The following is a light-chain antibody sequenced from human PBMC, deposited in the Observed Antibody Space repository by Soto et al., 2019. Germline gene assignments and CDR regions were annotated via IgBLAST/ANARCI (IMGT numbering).Light chain of an antibody. CDR1: SSDVGNYNY. J-gene: IGLJ1*01. CDR3: NSYVGSNNYV. CDR2: DFT. Sequence: QSALTQPRSVSGSPGQSVTFSCTGTSSDVGNYNYVSWYQQHPGKAPKLMIYDFTTRPSGVPDRFSGSRSGSTASLTISGLQAEDEADYYCNSYVGSNNYVFGTGTKLTVL. V-gene: IGLV2-11*01.